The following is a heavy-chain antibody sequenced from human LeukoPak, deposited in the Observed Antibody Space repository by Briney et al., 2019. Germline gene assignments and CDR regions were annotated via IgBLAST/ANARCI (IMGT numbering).Heavy chain of an antibody. V-gene: IGHV3-21*01. CDR2: ISSSSSYI. CDR3: AGGLPFDY. CDR1: GFTFSSYS. J-gene: IGHJ4*02. D-gene: IGHD3-16*01. Sequence: GASLKLSCAASGFTFSSYSMNWVRQAPGKGLEWVSSISSSSSYIYYADSVKGRFTISRDNAKNSLYLQMNSLRSEDTAVYYCAGGLPFDYWGQGTLVTVPS.